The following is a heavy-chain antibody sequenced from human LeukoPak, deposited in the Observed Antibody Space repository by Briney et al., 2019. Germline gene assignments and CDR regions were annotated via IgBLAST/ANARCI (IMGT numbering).Heavy chain of an antibody. CDR1: GFTFSSYG. V-gene: IGHV3-30*02. CDR2: IRYDGSNK. CDR3: AKDQYQLLSLLKGGYMDV. D-gene: IGHD2-2*01. J-gene: IGHJ6*03. Sequence: GGSLRLSCAASGFTFSSYGMHWVRQAPGKGLEWVAFIRYDGSNKYYADSVKGRFTISRDNSKNTLYLQMNSLRAEDTAVYYCAKDQYQLLSLLKGGYMDVWGKGTTVTISS.